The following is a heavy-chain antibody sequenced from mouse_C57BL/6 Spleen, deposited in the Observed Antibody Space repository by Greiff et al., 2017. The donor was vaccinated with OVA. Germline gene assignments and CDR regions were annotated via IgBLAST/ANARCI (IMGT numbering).Heavy chain of an antibody. CDR1: GYTFTSYW. J-gene: IGHJ4*01. CDR2: INPSSGYT. V-gene: IGHV1-7*01. Sequence: VQLQQSGAELAKPGASVKLSCKASGYTFTSYWMHWVKQRPGQGLEWIGYINPSSGYTKYNQKFKDKATLTADKSSSTAYMQLSSLTYEDSAVYYCARNWDGDYYAMGYWGQGASVTVAS. D-gene: IGHD4-1*01. CDR3: ARNWDGDYYAMGY.